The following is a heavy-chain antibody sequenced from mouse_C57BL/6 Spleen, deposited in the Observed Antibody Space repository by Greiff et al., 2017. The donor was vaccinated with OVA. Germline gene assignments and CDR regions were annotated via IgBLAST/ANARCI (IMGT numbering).Heavy chain of an antibody. Sequence: EVKLVESGGGLVKPGGSLKLSCAASGFTFSSYAMSWVRQTPEKRLEWVATISDGGSYTYYPDNVKGRYTISRDNAKNNLYLQMSHLKSEDTAMYYCARDRDDGDFDYWGQGTTLTVSS. D-gene: IGHD2-12*01. V-gene: IGHV5-4*01. CDR1: GFTFSSYA. CDR3: ARDRDDGDFDY. J-gene: IGHJ2*01. CDR2: ISDGGSYT.